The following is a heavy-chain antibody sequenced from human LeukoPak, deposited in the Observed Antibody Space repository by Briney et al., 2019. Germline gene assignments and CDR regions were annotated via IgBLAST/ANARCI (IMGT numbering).Heavy chain of an antibody. J-gene: IGHJ3*02. CDR3: AKAVLVPGFGELFAFDI. CDR1: GFTFDDYA. D-gene: IGHD3-10*01. V-gene: IGHV3-9*01. CDR2: ISWNSGSI. Sequence: PGRSLRLSCAASGFTFDDYAMHWVRQAPGKGLEWVSGISWNSGSIGYADSVKGRFTISRDNAKNSLYLQMNSLRAEDTALYYCAKAVLVPGFGELFAFDIWGQGTMVTVSS.